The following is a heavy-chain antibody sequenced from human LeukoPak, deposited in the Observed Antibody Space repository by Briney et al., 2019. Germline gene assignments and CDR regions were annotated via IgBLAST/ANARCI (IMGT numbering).Heavy chain of an antibody. J-gene: IGHJ4*02. CDR1: GYSFTNYW. CDR2: IIPIFGTA. CDR3: AASYSSGYYGIDY. V-gene: IGHV1-69*01. D-gene: IGHD3-22*01. Sequence: KISCKGSGYSFTNYWISWVRQAPGQGLEWMGGIIPIFGTANYAQKFQGRVTITADESTSTAYMELSSLRSEDTAVYYCAASYSSGYYGIDYWGQGTLVTVSS.